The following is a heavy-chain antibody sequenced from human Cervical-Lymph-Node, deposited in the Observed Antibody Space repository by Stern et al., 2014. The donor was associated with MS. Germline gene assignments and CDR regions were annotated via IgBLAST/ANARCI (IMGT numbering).Heavy chain of an antibody. CDR2: VSAYNGNT. D-gene: IGHD2-2*01. J-gene: IGHJ6*02. CDR1: GYTFTSYG. V-gene: IGHV1-18*04. Sequence: VQLVESGAEVKKPGASVKVSCKASGYTFTSYGISWVRQAPGQGLEWMGWVSAYNGNTNYAQNLQGRVPMTTDTSTSTAYMELRSLRSDDTAVYYCARDLGCSSTSCYGYYYGMDVWGQGTTVTVSS. CDR3: ARDLGCSSTSCYGYYYGMDV.